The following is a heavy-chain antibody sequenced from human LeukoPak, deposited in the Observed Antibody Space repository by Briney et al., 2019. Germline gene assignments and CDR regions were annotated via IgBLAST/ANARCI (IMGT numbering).Heavy chain of an antibody. CDR1: GFTFSSYA. CDR2: ISDSGGSI. V-gene: IGHV3-23*01. D-gene: IGHD1-26*01. CDR3: AKGIVGATRASFDY. Sequence: PGGSLRLSCAASGFTFSSYAMYWVRQAPGKGLEWVSGISDSGGSIYYADSVKGRFTISRDNSKKTLYLQMNSLRAGDTAVYYCAKGIVGATRASFDYWGQGTLVTVSS. J-gene: IGHJ4*02.